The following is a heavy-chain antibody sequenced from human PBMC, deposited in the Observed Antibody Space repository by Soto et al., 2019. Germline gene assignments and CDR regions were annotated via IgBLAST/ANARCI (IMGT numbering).Heavy chain of an antibody. CDR1: VGTFSSYA. D-gene: IGHD2-2*01. CDR3: ASSSHAYCSSTSCSLARFDL. CDR2: IIPIFGTA. J-gene: IGHJ5*02. V-gene: IGHV1-69*13. Sequence: SVKVSCKASVGTFSSYAISWVRQAPGQGLEWMGGIIPIFGTANYAQKFQGRVTITADESTSTAYMELSSLRSEDTAVYYCASSSHAYCSSTSCSLARFDLWGQGPLVTVSS.